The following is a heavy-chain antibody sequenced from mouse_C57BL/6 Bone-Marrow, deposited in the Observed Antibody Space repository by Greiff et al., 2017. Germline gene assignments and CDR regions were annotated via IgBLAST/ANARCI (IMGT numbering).Heavy chain of an antibody. D-gene: IGHD2-3*01. Sequence: EVQVVESGGDLVKPGGSLKLSCAASGFTFSSYGMSWVRQTPDKRLAWVATISSGGSYTYYPDSVKVRFPISRDNAKNTLYLQMSSVKSEDTAMYYCARLIYDGYYDYFDYWGQGTTLTVSS. CDR2: ISSGGSYT. J-gene: IGHJ2*01. CDR1: GFTFSSYG. CDR3: ARLIYDGYYDYFDY. V-gene: IGHV5-6*01.